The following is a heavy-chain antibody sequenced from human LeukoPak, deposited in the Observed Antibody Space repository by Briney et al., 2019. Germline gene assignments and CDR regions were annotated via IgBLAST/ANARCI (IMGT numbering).Heavy chain of an antibody. D-gene: IGHD3-10*01. CDR1: GFSLSNARMG. Sequence: SGPTLVNPPETLTLTCTVSGFSLSNARMGVSWIRQPPGKALEWLAHIFSNDEKSYSTSLKSRLTISKDTSKSQVVLTMTNMDPVDTATYYCARISGRYYGSGSPHDYWGQGTLVTVSS. CDR3: ARISGRYYGSGSPHDY. CDR2: IFSNDEK. V-gene: IGHV2-26*01. J-gene: IGHJ4*02.